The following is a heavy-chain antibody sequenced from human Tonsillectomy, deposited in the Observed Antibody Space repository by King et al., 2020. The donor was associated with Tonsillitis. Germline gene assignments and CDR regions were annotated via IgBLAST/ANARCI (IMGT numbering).Heavy chain of an antibody. Sequence: QLQESGPGLVKPSETLSLTCTVSGGSISRSSHYWGWIRQPPGKGLEWIGSIYYRGSTYYNPSLKSRVTISVDTSKNQFSLKLSSVTAADTAVYYCARRPPGDPIFEYWGQGTLVTVSS. CDR1: GGSISRSSHY. V-gene: IGHV4-39*07. D-gene: IGHD4-17*01. CDR3: ARRPPGDPIFEY. CDR2: IYYRGST. J-gene: IGHJ4*02.